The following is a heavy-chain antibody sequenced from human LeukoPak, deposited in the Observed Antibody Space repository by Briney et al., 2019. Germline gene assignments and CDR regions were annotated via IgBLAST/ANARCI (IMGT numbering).Heavy chain of an antibody. CDR3: ASQRGYSYGSYYFDY. V-gene: IGHV4-39*01. D-gene: IGHD5-18*01. J-gene: IGHJ4*02. Sequence: SETLSLTCSVSGGSISSPSYYWGWIRQPPRKGLEWIGTIYYSGSTSYNPSPNSRVTISVDTSKNQFSLRLSSVTAADTAVYYCASQRGYSYGSYYFDYWGQGTLVTVSS. CDR1: GGSISSPSYY. CDR2: IYYSGST.